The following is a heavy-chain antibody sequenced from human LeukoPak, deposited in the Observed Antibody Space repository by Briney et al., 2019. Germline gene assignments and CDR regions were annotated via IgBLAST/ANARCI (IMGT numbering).Heavy chain of an antibody. CDR3: ARQGVDAIYSVPFDY. CDR2: IYWDDAK. V-gene: IGHV2-5*02. CDR1: GFSLSTSGAG. D-gene: IGHD2-15*01. Sequence: SGPTLVNPTQTLTLTCTFSGFSLSTSGAGVSWIRQPPVKALEWRALIYWDDAKRYSTSLKSRLNITKDTSKNQVVLTMNNMDPVDTATYYCARQGVDAIYSVPFDYWGQGTLVTVSS. J-gene: IGHJ4*02.